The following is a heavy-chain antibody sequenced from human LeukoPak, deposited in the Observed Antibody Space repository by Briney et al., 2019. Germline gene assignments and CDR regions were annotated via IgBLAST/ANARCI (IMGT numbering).Heavy chain of an antibody. CDR3: AKELDYGGNSPFHY. J-gene: IGHJ4*02. D-gene: IGHD4-23*01. CDR1: RFTFSDYG. CDR2: ISFDGSNK. V-gene: IGHV3-30*18. Sequence: PGRSLRLSCTPSRFTFSDYGMHWVRQAPGKGLEWVAFISFDGSNKYYADSVKGRLTISRDNSKNTLYLQMNSLRTEDTAVYYCAKELDYGGNSPFHYWGQGTLVTVSS.